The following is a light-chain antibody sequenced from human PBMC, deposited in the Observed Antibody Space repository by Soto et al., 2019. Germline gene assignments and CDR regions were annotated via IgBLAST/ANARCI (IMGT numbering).Light chain of an antibody. CDR1: SNDVGGYKV. CDR2: EGS. J-gene: IGLJ1*01. CDR3: CSYAGSRTYV. Sequence: QSALTQPASVSGSPGESITISCTGTSNDVGGYKVVSWYQQHPGKAPKLMIYEGSKRPSGVSIRFSGSKSGNTASLTISGLQAEDEAEYYCCSYAGSRTYVFGTGTKLTVL. V-gene: IGLV2-23*01.